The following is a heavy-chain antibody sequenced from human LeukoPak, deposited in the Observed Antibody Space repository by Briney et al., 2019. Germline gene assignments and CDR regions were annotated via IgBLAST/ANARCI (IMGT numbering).Heavy chain of an antibody. Sequence: SETLSLTCAVYGGSFSGYYWSWIRQPPGKGLEWIGEINHSGSTNYNPSLKSRVTTSVDTSKNQFSLKLSSVTAADTAVYYCARCSRYCSSTSCQISFDYWGQGTLVTVSS. V-gene: IGHV4-34*01. CDR3: ARCSRYCSSTSCQISFDY. D-gene: IGHD2-2*01. J-gene: IGHJ4*02. CDR2: INHSGST. CDR1: GGSFSGYY.